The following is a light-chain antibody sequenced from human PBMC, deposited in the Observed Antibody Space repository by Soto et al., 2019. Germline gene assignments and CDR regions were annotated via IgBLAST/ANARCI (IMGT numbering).Light chain of an antibody. CDR1: QSIRRW. V-gene: IGKV1-5*01. J-gene: IGKJ1*01. CDR2: DAS. Sequence: DIQMTQSPSTLSASVGDRVTITCRASQSIRRWLAWYQQKPGKAPKFLIYDASTLETGVPSRFSGSGSGTEFTLTIDSLQPDDFATYYCQEYETFSGTFGPGTKVDIK. CDR3: QEYETFSGT.